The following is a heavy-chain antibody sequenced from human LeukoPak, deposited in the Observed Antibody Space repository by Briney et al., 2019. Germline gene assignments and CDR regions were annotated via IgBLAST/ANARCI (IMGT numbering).Heavy chain of an antibody. Sequence: SETLSLTCTVSGGSMSSYYWSWIRQPPGKGLEWIGYIYCSGSTKYNPSLKSRVTISVDTSKNQFSLKLTSVTAADTAVYYCARGPNDILTGYYRTFFDYWGQGALVTVSS. J-gene: IGHJ4*02. V-gene: IGHV4-59*12. D-gene: IGHD3-9*01. CDR1: GGSMSSYY. CDR2: IYCSGST. CDR3: ARGPNDILTGYYRTFFDY.